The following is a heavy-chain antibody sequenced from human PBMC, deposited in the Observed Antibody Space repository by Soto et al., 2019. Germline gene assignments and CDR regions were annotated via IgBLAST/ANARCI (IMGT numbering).Heavy chain of an antibody. CDR1: GGSISSSGYY. CDR2: IYYSGST. CDR3: ARVYHRGYGHLKAINWFDP. D-gene: IGHD4-17*01. J-gene: IGHJ5*02. Sequence: SETLSLTCTVSGGSISSSGYYWGRIRQPPGKGLEWIGSIYYSGSTYYNPSLKSRVSISVDTSKNQFSLKLSSVTAADTAVYYCARVYHRGYGHLKAINWFDPWGQGTLVTVSS. V-gene: IGHV4-39*07.